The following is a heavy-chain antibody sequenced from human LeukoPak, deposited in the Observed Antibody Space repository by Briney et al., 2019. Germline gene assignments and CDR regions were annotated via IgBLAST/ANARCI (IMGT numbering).Heavy chain of an antibody. CDR3: ARYRSVTTGKRFFDY. CDR2: ISGGGGSI. Sequence: GGSLRLSCAASGFTVSRNYMSWVRQAPGKGLEWVSGISGGGGSIHYADSVKGWFTISRDNSMNTLYLQMNSLRAEDTAVYYCARYRSVTTGKRFFDYWGQGTLVTVSS. D-gene: IGHD4-17*01. CDR1: GFTVSRNY. J-gene: IGHJ4*02. V-gene: IGHV3-23*01.